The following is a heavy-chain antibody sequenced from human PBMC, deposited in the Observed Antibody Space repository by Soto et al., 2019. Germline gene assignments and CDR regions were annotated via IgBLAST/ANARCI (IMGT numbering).Heavy chain of an antibody. J-gene: IGHJ6*02. Sequence: PSQTLSLTCAISGDSVSSNRAAWNWTRQSPSRGLEWLGRTYYRSKWYNDYAVSVKSRITIDPDTSKNQFSLHLNSVTPEDTAVYYCARASYYDSSGQSCGMDVWGQGTTVTVSS. CDR3: ARASYYDSSGQSCGMDV. V-gene: IGHV6-1*01. CDR2: TYYRSKWYN. CDR1: GDSVSSNRAA. D-gene: IGHD3-22*01.